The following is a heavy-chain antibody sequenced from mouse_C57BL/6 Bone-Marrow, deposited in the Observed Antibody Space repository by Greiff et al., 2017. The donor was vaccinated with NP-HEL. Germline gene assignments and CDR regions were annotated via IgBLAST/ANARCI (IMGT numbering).Heavy chain of an antibody. V-gene: IGHV1-22*01. CDR3: ARKGWLLLYFDY. CDR1: GYTFTDYN. Sequence: EVQLQQSGPELVKPGASVKMSCKASGYTFTDYNMHWVKQSHGKSLEWIGYINPNNGGTSYNQKFKGKATLTVNKSSSTAYMALRSLTSEDSAVYYCARKGWLLLYFDYWGQGTTLTVSS. D-gene: IGHD2-3*01. J-gene: IGHJ2*01. CDR2: INPNNGGT.